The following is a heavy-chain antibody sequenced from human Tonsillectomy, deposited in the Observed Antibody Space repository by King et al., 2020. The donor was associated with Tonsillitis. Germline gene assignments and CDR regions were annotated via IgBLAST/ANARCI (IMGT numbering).Heavy chain of an antibody. CDR1: GFRFSSCA. CDR2: ISYDGNNK. J-gene: IGHJ4*02. Sequence: QLVQSGGGVVQPGRSLRLSCAASGFRFSSCAMQWVRQAPGKGLEWVAVISYDGNNKRYADSVRGRFTISRDNSKNTLYLQMNSLRPEDTAVYYCAYSIAPLNYFDSWGQGTLVTVSS. CDR3: AYSIAPLNYFDS. D-gene: IGHD6-13*01. V-gene: IGHV3-30-3*01.